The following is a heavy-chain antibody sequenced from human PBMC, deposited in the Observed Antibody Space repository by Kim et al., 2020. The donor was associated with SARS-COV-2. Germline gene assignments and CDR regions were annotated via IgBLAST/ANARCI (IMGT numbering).Heavy chain of an antibody. CDR3: ARDPFHTTGSGFDGH. V-gene: IGHV3-48*02. CDR1: GFNLSDYN. J-gene: IGHJ4*02. D-gene: IGHD1-1*01. CDR2: FRGISSGI. Sequence: GGSLRLSCAASGFNLSDYNINWVRQAPGKGLEWVSSFRGISSGIYYAESVKGRFSVSRDNAHNLLYLEMNSLRDEDTAFYYCARDPFHTTGSGFDGHWGQGTLVTVSS.